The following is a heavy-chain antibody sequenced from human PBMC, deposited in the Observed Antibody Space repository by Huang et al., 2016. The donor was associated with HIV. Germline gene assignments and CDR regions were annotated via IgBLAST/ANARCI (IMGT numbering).Heavy chain of an antibody. CDR2: ISSSSSNI. Sequence: EVQLVESGGGLVKPGGSLRLSCAASGFTFSSYSMNWVRQAPGKGLEWVSSISSSSSNIYYADSVKGRFTIARDNAKNSLDLQMNSLRAEDTAVYYCARVGGVAAGTFGTFDIWGQGTMVTVSS. D-gene: IGHD6-19*01. CDR3: ARVGGVAAGTFGTFDI. J-gene: IGHJ3*02. V-gene: IGHV3-21*01. CDR1: GFTFSSYS.